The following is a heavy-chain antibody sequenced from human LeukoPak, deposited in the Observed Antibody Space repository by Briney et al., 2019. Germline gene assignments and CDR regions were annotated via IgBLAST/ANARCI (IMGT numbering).Heavy chain of an antibody. CDR2: INDDETST. Sequence: GGSLNPSCAASGFSLSSSWMTWVGKAPGKGLMWVSRINDDETSTSYADSVKGRFTISRDNAKNTLYLQMNSLRAEDTAVYYCATTGSGSYYDHWGQGTLVTVSS. V-gene: IGHV3-74*01. D-gene: IGHD1-26*01. J-gene: IGHJ4*02. CDR1: GFSLSSSW. CDR3: ATTGSGSYYDH.